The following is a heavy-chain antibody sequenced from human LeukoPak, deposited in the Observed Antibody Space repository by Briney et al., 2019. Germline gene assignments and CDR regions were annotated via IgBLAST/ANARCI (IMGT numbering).Heavy chain of an antibody. CDR3: TTHQSVVPAAIVGVFDY. D-gene: IGHD2-2*02. Sequence: GGSLRPSCAASGFPFSNAWMSWVRPAPGKGLEWVGRIKSKTDGGTTDYAAPVKGRFTISRDDSKNTLYLQMNSLKTEDTAVYYCTTHQSVVPAAIVGVFDYWGQGTLVTVSS. V-gene: IGHV3-15*01. CDR1: GFPFSNAW. J-gene: IGHJ4*02. CDR2: IKSKTDGGTT.